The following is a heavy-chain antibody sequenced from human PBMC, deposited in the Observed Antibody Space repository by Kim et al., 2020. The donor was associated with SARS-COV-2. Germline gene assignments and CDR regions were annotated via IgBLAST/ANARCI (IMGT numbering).Heavy chain of an antibody. D-gene: IGHD1-7*01. CDR2: INHSGST. CDR1: GGSFSGYY. V-gene: IGHV4-34*01. Sequence: SETLSLTCAVYGGSFSGYYWSWIRQPPGKGLEWIGEINHSGSTNYNPSLKSRVTISVDTSKNQFSLKLSSVTAADTAVYYCARRRGPRNYGLNWFDPWGQGTLVTVSS. CDR3: ARRRGPRNYGLNWFDP. J-gene: IGHJ5*02.